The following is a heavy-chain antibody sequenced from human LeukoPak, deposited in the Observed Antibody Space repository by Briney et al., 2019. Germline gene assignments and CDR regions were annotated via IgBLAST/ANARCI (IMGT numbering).Heavy chain of an antibody. CDR3: AKASTFYFDY. CDR1: GFTFSSYG. V-gene: IGHV3-30*02. D-gene: IGHD1-1*01. CDR2: IRYDGSNK. J-gene: IGHJ4*02. Sequence: GGSLRLSCAASGFTFSSYGMHWVRQAPGKGLEWVAFIRYDGSNKYYADSVKGRFTISRDNSKNTLYLQMNNLRAEDTAVYYCAKASTFYFDYWGQGTLVTVSS.